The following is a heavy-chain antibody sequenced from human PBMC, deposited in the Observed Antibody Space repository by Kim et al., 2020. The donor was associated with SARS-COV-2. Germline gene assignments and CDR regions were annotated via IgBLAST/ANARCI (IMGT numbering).Heavy chain of an antibody. CDR3: ARGGYYGSGSYRNSFFDY. V-gene: IGHV3-48*02. D-gene: IGHD3-10*01. CDR1: GFTFSSYS. CDR2: ISSSSSTI. J-gene: IGHJ4*02. Sequence: GGSLRLSCAASGFTFSSYSMNWVRQAPGKGLEWVSYISSSSSTIYYADSVKGRFTISRDNAKNSLYLQMNSLRDEDTAVYYCARGGYYGSGSYRNSFFDYWGQGTLVTVSS.